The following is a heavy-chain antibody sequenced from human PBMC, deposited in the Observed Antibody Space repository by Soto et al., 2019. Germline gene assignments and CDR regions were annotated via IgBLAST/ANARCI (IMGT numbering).Heavy chain of an antibody. CDR1: GFTFSSYG. CDR2: IWHHGSNK. CDR3: ARDYDSSGYPRYYFDD. J-gene: IGHJ4*02. V-gene: IGHV3-33*01. Sequence: QVQLVESGGGVVQPGMSLRLSCAASGFTFSSYGMHWVLQAPGKELEWVAVIWHHGSNKYYADSVKGRFTISRDNSKNTLYLQMNSLRAEDTAVYYCARDYDSSGYPRYYFDDWGQGTLVTVSS. D-gene: IGHD3-22*01.